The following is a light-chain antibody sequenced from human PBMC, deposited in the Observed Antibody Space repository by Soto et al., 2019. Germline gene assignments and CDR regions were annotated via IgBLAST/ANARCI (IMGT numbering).Light chain of an antibody. CDR3: ATWDDSLNGRV. CDR1: ISNIGTKT. V-gene: IGLV1-44*01. CDR2: DDY. J-gene: IGLJ2*01. Sequence: QSVLTQPPSASGTPGQRVTISCSGSISNIGTKTVNWYQQLPGAAPKLLISDDYDRSSGVPDRFSASKSGTSASLAISGLQSEDEAAYDCATWDDSLNGRVFGGGTKLTVL.